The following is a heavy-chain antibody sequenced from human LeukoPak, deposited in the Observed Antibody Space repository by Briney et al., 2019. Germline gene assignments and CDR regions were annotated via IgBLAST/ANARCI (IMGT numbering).Heavy chain of an antibody. CDR1: RFTFNNYW. Sequence: HPGGSLRLSCAASRFTFNNYWMTWVRQAPGKGLEWVASIRDDGSAQYYVGSVQGRFTISRDNAKNSLYLQMNSLRAEDTAVYYCARDPAFWDYVWGSYRSPLGDYWGQGTLVTVSS. CDR2: IRDDGSAQ. V-gene: IGHV3-7*01. D-gene: IGHD3-16*02. J-gene: IGHJ4*02. CDR3: ARDPAFWDYVWGSYRSPLGDY.